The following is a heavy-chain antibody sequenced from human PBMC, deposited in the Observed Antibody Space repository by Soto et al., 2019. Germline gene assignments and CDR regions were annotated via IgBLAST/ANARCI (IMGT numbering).Heavy chain of an antibody. J-gene: IGHJ6*02. V-gene: IGHV3-73*01. Sequence: PGGSLRLSCAASGFTFSGSAMHWVRQASGKGLEWVGRIRSKANSYATAYAASVKGRFTISRDDSKNTAYLQMNSLKTEDTAVYYCTRQDYDSLQYYYYGMDVWGQGTTVTVSS. CDR3: TRQDYDSLQYYYYGMDV. D-gene: IGHD3-3*01. CDR2: IRSKANSYAT. CDR1: GFTFSGSA.